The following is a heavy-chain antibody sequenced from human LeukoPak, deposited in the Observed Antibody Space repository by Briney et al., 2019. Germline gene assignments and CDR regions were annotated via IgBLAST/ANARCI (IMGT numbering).Heavy chain of an antibody. D-gene: IGHD1-14*01. CDR3: AKDSRRDITDAFDI. CDR2: ISWNSGSI. V-gene: IGHV3-9*01. CDR1: GFTFDDYA. Sequence: GMSLRLSCAASGFTFDDYAMHWVRRAPGKGLEWVSRISWNSGSIGYADSVKGRFTISRDNAKNSLYLQMNSLRAEDTASYYCAKDSRRDITDAFDIWGQGTMVTVSS. J-gene: IGHJ3*02.